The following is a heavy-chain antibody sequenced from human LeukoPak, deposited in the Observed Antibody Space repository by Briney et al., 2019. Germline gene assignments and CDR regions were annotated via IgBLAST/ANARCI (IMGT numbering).Heavy chain of an antibody. Sequence: VASVKVSCKASGFTFTSSAMQWVRQARGQRLEWIGWIVVGSGNTNYAQKFQERVTITRDMFTSTAYMELSSLRSEDTAVYYCAAAGSGWYGQGFDPWGQGTLVTVSS. CDR1: GFTFTSSA. V-gene: IGHV1-58*02. D-gene: IGHD6-19*01. CDR2: IVVGSGNT. J-gene: IGHJ5*02. CDR3: AAAGSGWYGQGFDP.